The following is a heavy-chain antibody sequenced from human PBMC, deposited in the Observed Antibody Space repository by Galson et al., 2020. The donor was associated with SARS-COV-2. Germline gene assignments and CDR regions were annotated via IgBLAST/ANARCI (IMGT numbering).Heavy chain of an antibody. CDR1: GVSISSYY. Sequence: ETSETLSLTCSVSGVSISSYYWSWIRQPPGKGLEWIGYISYSGSTNYNPSLKSRVTISVDTSKNQFSLKVRSVTAADTAVYYCATGFDCFDPWGQGTLVTVSS. CDR3: ATGFDCFDP. V-gene: IGHV4-59*08. CDR2: ISYSGST. D-gene: IGHD3-3*01. J-gene: IGHJ5*02.